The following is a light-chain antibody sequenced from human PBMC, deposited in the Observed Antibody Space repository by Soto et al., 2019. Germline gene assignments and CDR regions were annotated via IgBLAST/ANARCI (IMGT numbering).Light chain of an antibody. CDR1: QSVSSY. J-gene: IGKJ1*01. CDR2: DAS. V-gene: IGKV3-11*01. CDR3: QQRSNWPPT. Sequence: EIVLAQSPATLSLSPGARATLSCRASQSVSSYLAWYQQKPGQAPRLLIYDASNRATGIPARFSGSGSGTDFTLTISSLEPEDFAVYYCQQRSNWPPTFGQGTKVDI.